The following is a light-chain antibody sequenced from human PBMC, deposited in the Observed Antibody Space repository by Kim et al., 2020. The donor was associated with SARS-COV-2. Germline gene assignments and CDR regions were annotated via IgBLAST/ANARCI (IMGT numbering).Light chain of an antibody. V-gene: IGKV1-5*01. Sequence: GDRVTITCRASQSISSWLAWYQQKPGKAPKLLIYDASSLESGVPSRFSGSGSGTEFTLTISSLQPDDFATYYCQQYNSYPHTFGQGTKLEI. CDR1: QSISSW. CDR3: QQYNSYPHT. CDR2: DAS. J-gene: IGKJ2*01.